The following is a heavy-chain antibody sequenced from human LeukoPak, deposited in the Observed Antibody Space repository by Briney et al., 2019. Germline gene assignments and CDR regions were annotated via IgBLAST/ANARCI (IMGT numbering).Heavy chain of an antibody. D-gene: IGHD3-3*01. CDR2: IYSSGST. CDR1: GGSISSYY. CDR3: ARDRSLYDFWSGYYTGDWYYGMDV. V-gene: IGHV4-4*07. Sequence: ASETLSLTCTVSGGSISSYYWSWIRQPAGKGLEWIGRIYSSGSTNYNPSLKSRVTISVDTSKNQFSLKLSSVTAADTAVYYCARDRSLYDFWSGYYTGDWYYGMDVWGQGTTVTVSS. J-gene: IGHJ6*02.